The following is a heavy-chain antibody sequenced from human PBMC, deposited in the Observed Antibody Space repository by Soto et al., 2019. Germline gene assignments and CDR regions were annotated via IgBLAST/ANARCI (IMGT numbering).Heavy chain of an antibody. Sequence: GGSLRLSCAASGFTFSNAWMSWVRQAPGKGLEWVGRIKSKTDGGTTDYAAPVKGRFTISRDDSKNTLYLQMNSLKTEDTAVYYCTTADVEVGNGMDVWGPGTTVTVSS. CDR3: TTADVEVGNGMDV. J-gene: IGHJ6*02. D-gene: IGHD1-26*01. V-gene: IGHV3-15*01. CDR1: GFTFSNAW. CDR2: IKSKTDGGTT.